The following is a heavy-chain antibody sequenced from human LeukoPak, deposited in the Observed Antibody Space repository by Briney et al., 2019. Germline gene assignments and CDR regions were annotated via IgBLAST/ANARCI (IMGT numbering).Heavy chain of an antibody. Sequence: GGSLRLSCAASGFTFSSYAMSWVRQAPGKGLGWVSAISGSGGSTYYADSVKGRFTISRDNSKNTLYLQMNSLRAEDTAVYYCAKAWALYGDIDFDYWGQGTLVTVSS. V-gene: IGHV3-23*01. D-gene: IGHD4-17*01. CDR2: ISGSGGST. CDR1: GFTFSSYA. J-gene: IGHJ4*02. CDR3: AKAWALYGDIDFDY.